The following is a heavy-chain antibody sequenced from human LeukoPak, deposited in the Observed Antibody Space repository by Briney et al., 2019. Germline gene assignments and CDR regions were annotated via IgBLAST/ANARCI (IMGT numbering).Heavy chain of an antibody. CDR1: GYTFTDYY. J-gene: IGHJ4*02. D-gene: IGHD6-13*01. CDR2: INSNNGDT. V-gene: IGHV1-2*02. Sequence: ASVKVSCKASGYTFTDYYMHWVRQAPGQGLGWMGWINSNNGDTSYAQKFQGRVTMTRDTSISTAYMELSSLRSDDTAVYYCARGRNIAVGGTSLVAHWGQGTLVTVSS. CDR3: ARGRNIAVGGTSLVAH.